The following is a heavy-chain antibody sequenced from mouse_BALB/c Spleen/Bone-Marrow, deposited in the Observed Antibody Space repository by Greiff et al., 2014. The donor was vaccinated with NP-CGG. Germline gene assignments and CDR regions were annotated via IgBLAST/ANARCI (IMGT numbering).Heavy chain of an antibody. J-gene: IGHJ3*01. V-gene: IGHV3-1*02. CDR3: ERNPAYGDEFAY. CDR2: IHYSGST. CDR1: GYSITSGCS. Sequence: VQLQQSRMPLFDCNKSLSLTCTVTGYSITSGCSWHWIRQFPGNKLEWMAYIHYSGSTSYNPSLKSRISITRDTSKNQFFLQLNSVTTEDTATYYCERNPAYGDEFAYWGQGTLVTVSA. D-gene: IGHD2-13*01.